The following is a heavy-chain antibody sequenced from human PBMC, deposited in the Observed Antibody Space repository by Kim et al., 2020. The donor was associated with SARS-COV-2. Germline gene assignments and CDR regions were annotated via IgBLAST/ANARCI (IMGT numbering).Heavy chain of an antibody. CDR3: ARERTVYYYYYGMDV. Sequence: GGSLRLSCAASGFTFSSYAMHWVRQAPGKGLEWVAVISYDGSNKYYADSVKGRFTISRDNSKNTLYLQMNSLRAEDTTVYYCARERTVYYYYYGMDVWGQGTTVTVSS. J-gene: IGHJ6*02. V-gene: IGHV3-30-3*01. CDR2: ISYDGSNK. CDR1: GFTFSSYA.